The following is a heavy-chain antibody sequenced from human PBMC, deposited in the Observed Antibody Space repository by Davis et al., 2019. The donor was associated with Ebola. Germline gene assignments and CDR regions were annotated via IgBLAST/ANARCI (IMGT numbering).Heavy chain of an antibody. CDR3: ARDVQQLIPYNWFDP. Sequence: ASVKVSCKASGYTFTSYYMHWVRQAPGQGLEWMGIINPSGGSTSYAQKFQGRVTMTRDTSTSTVYMELSSLRSEDTAVYYCARDVQQLIPYNWFDPWGQGTLVTVSS. J-gene: IGHJ5*02. D-gene: IGHD6-13*01. CDR2: INPSGGST. CDR1: GYTFTSYY. V-gene: IGHV1-46*01.